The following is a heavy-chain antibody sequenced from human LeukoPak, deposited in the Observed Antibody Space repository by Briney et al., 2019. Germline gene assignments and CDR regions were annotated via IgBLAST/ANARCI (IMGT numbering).Heavy chain of an antibody. J-gene: IGHJ6*03. Sequence: GGSLRLSCAASGFTFSSYGMHWVRQAPGKGLEWVAFIRYDGSNKYYADSVKGRFTISRDNAKNSLYLQMSSLRAEDTAVYYCARGGFLYFYYMDVWGKGTTVTISS. V-gene: IGHV3-30*02. D-gene: IGHD3-10*01. CDR3: ARGGFLYFYYMDV. CDR2: IRYDGSNK. CDR1: GFTFSSYG.